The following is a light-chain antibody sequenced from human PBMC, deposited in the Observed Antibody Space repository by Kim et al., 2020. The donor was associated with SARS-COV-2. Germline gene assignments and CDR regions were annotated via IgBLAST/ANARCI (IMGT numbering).Light chain of an antibody. CDR1: SGNIASSY. Sequence: GKTVTSSCTGSSGNIASSYVRWYQQRPGSAPTTVIYEDNQRPSGVPDRFSGSIDSSSNSASLTISGLKTEDEADYYCQSYDSSNLVFGGGTQLTVL. CDR2: EDN. CDR3: QSYDSSNLV. J-gene: IGLJ3*02. V-gene: IGLV6-57*02.